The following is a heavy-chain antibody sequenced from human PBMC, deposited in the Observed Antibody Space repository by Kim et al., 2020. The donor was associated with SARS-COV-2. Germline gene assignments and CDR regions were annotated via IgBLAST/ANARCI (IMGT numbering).Heavy chain of an antibody. CDR3: ARARVDPLDY. CDR2: NK. D-gene: IGHD5-12*01. V-gene: IGHV3-33*01. Sequence: NKYYADSVKGRFTISRYNSKNTLYLQMNSLRAEDTAVYYCARARVDPLDYWGQGTLVTVSS. J-gene: IGHJ4*02.